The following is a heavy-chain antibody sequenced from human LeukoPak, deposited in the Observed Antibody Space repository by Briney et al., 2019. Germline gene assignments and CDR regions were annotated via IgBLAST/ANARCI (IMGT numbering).Heavy chain of an antibody. V-gene: IGHV3-74*01. Sequence: GGSLRLSCATSGNYWMHWVRQAPGKGLVWVSHINSDGSWTSYADSVKGRFTISKDNAKNTVYLQMNSLRAEDTAVYYCVSFYETYWGRGTLVTVSS. D-gene: IGHD2/OR15-2a*01. CDR3: VSFYETY. CDR2: INSDGSWT. CDR1: GNYW. J-gene: IGHJ4*02.